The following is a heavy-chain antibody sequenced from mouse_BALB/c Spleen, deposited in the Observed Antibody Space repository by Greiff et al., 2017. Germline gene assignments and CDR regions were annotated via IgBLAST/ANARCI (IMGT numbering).Heavy chain of an antibody. CDR1: GFTFTDYY. CDR3: ARVTTEYAMDY. V-gene: IGHV7-3*02. D-gene: IGHD1-1*01. CDR2: IRNKANGYTT. J-gene: IGHJ4*01. Sequence: EVKVVESGGGLVQPGGSLRLSCATSGFTFTDYYMSWVRQPPGKALEWLGFIRNKANGYTTEYSASVKGRFTISRDNSQSILYLQMNTLRAEDSATYYCARVTTEYAMDYWGQGTSVTVSS.